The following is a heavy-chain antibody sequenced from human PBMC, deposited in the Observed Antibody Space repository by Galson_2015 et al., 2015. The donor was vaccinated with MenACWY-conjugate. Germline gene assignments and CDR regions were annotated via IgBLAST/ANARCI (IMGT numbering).Heavy chain of an antibody. Sequence: QSGAEVKKPGESLKISCRGSGSNFSKYWLGWVRLMPGKGLEWMGLIWPGDSSTRYNPSFQGQVTMSADKSTRTAYLEWSSLKASDTSMNYCARHGLSAWSTWFDPWGQGTLVTVSS. V-gene: IGHV5-51*01. CDR3: ARHGLSAWSTWFDP. D-gene: IGHD2-8*02. CDR2: IWPGDSST. J-gene: IGHJ5*02. CDR1: GSNFSKYW.